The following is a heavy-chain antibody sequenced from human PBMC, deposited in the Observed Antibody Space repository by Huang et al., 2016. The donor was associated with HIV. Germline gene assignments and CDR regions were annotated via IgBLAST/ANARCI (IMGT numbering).Heavy chain of an antibody. V-gene: IGHV1-24*01. CDR1: GYTLTELS. J-gene: IGHJ3*02. CDR3: AAGYDTYYDI. CDR2: FAPEHGET. Sequence: QVQLVQSGAEVKKPGASVKVSCKVSGYTLTELSIHWVRQAPGKGLEWMGGFAPEHGETIYAQNFQGRVTMTEDTSTDTVYMELHSLRPEDTAVYYCAAGYDTYYDIWGQGTMVIASS. D-gene: IGHD2-21*01.